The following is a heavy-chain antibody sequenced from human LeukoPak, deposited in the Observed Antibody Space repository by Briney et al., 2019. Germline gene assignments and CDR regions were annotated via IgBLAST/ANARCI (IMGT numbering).Heavy chain of an antibody. D-gene: IGHD1-1*01. J-gene: IGHJ2*01. Sequence: GGSLRLSCAASGFTFSSYAMHWVRQAPGKGLEWVAVIWYDGSNKYYADSVKGRFTISRDDSKNTLYLQMNSLRAEDTAVYYCARDRAVRYFDLWGRGTLVTVSS. CDR2: IWYDGSNK. V-gene: IGHV3-33*08. CDR1: GFTFSSYA. CDR3: ARDRAVRYFDL.